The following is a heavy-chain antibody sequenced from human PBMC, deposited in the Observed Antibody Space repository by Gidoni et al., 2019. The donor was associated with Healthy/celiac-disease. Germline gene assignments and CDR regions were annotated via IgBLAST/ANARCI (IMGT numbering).Heavy chain of an antibody. V-gene: IGHV4-34*01. CDR3: ARVYSGTPAFDY. CDR2: IKHSGTT. CDR1: GGPFSGYY. Sequence: QVQLQQWGAGLLKPSETLSLTCAVYGGPFSGYYWSWLRQPPGKGLEWLGAIKHSGTTNSNPSLKSRVTISVDTSKHQSSLKLSSVTAADTAVYYCARVYSGTPAFDYWGQGTLVTVSS. D-gene: IGHD6-13*01. J-gene: IGHJ4*02.